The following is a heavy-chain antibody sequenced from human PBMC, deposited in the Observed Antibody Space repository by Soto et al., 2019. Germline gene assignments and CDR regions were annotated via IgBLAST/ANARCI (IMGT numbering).Heavy chain of an antibody. CDR3: ARDSGTYGPFLDF. Sequence: GASVKVSCKASGYTFISYAIHWVRQAPGQRLEWMGWVNGGNGDTKYSRRFQGGVTITRDTSASTVYMELSGLTSEDTAMYYCARDSGTYGPFLDFWGQGTLVTVSS. CDR2: VNGGNGDT. CDR1: GYTFISYA. J-gene: IGHJ4*02. V-gene: IGHV1-3*01. D-gene: IGHD3-10*01.